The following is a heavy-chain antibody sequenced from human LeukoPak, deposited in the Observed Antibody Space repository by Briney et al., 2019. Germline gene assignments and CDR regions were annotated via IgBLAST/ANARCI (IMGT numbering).Heavy chain of an antibody. J-gene: IGHJ4*02. CDR1: GFTFSSYA. Sequence: GGSLKLSCAASGFTFSSYAMSWVRQAPGKGLEWVSAISGSGGSTYYADSVKGRFTISRDNSKNTLYLQMNSLRAEDTAVYYCAKDNTMIVVVILGYWGQGTLVTVSS. CDR3: AKDNTMIVVVILGY. V-gene: IGHV3-23*01. D-gene: IGHD3-22*01. CDR2: ISGSGGST.